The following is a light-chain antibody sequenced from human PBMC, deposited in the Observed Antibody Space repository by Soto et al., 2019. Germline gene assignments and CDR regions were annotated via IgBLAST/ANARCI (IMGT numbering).Light chain of an antibody. V-gene: IGKV1-17*01. J-gene: IGKJ4*01. CDR3: QQLHGYPLT. Sequence: QMTQSPSSLSASVGDRVTITCRASQGISTYLNWYQQKPGKAPKLLIYAASSLQSGVPSRFSGSGSGTEFTLTISSLQPEDFATYYCQQLHGYPLTFGGGTKVDI. CDR2: AAS. CDR1: QGISTY.